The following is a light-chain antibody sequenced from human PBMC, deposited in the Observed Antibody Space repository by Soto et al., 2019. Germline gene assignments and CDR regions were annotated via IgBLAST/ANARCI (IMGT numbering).Light chain of an antibody. V-gene: IGLV2-14*01. Sequence: QSALTQPASVSGSPGQSITISCTGTSNDVGAYNYVSWYQQHLDKAPKLMIYEVSNRPSGISNRFSGSKSGNTASLNISGLQAQDEADYYCSSYTTSITYVFGTGTKVTVL. J-gene: IGLJ1*01. CDR1: SNDVGAYNY. CDR2: EVS. CDR3: SSYTTSITYV.